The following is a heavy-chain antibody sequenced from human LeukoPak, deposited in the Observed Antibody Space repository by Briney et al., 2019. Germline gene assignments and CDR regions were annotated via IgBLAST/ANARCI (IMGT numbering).Heavy chain of an antibody. CDR2: IYTSGST. V-gene: IGHV4-4*07. J-gene: IGHJ6*03. CDR1: GGSISSYY. CDR3: ARDQRGKYYMDV. Sequence: SETLSLTCTVSGGSISSYYWSWIRQPAGKGLEWIGRIYTSGSTNYNPSLKSRVTLSADTSKNQLSLKLSSVTAADTAVYYCARDQRGKYYMDVWGKGTTVTISS. D-gene: IGHD4-23*01.